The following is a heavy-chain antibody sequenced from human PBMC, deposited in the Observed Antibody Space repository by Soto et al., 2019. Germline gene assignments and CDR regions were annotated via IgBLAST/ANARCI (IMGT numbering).Heavy chain of an antibody. J-gene: IGHJ6*02. CDR3: ARHSKYYDILTGFSGMEV. CDR2: IYPGDSDT. Sequence: GESLKISCKGSGYSLTSYWIGWVRQMPGKGLEWMGIIYPGDSDTRYSPSFQGQVTISADKSISTAYLQWSSLKASDTAMYYCARHSKYYDILTGFSGMEVWGQGTRVTV. CDR1: GYSLTSYW. V-gene: IGHV5-51*01. D-gene: IGHD3-9*01.